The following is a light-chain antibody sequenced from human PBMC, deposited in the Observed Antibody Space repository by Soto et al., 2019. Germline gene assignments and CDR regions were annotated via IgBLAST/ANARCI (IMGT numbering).Light chain of an antibody. V-gene: IGKV3-15*01. CDR3: LQYKNWPWT. CDR1: QNIGNS. CDR2: AAS. Sequence: EIVMTQSPATLSVSPGERATLSCRASQNIGNSLVWYQQKPGQPPRLLIYAASTRATGIPVRFSGGGSGTEFTLTISSLQSEYSAIFYCLQYKNWPWTFGQWTKVQIK. J-gene: IGKJ1*01.